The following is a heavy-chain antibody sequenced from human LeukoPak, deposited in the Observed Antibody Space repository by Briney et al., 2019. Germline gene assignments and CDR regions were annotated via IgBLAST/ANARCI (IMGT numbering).Heavy chain of an antibody. CDR2: ISSSSSYI. V-gene: IGHV3-21*01. J-gene: IGHJ3*02. CDR1: GFTFSSYS. CDR3: ARDLLFAFDI. Sequence: GGSLRLSCAASGFTFSSYSMNWVRQAQGKGLEWVSSISSSSSYIYYADSVKGRFTISRDNAKNSLYLQMNSLRAEDTAVYYCARDLLFAFDIWGQGTMVTVSS.